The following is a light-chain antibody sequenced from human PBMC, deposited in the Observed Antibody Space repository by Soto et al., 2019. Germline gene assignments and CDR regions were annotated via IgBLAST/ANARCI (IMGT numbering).Light chain of an antibody. Sequence: DIVMTQTPLSSPVTLGQAASSSCRSSQILVHNDGNTYLSWFQQRPGQPPRLLIYKVSDRFSGVPDRCSGSGAGTDFTLTISRVEAEDVGVYYCMQATHSSWTFGQGTKVDI. CDR2: KVS. J-gene: IGKJ1*01. CDR1: QILVHNDGNTY. V-gene: IGKV2-24*01. CDR3: MQATHSSWT.